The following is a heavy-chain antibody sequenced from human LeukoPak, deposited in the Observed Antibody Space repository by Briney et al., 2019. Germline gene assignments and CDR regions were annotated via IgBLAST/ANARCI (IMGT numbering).Heavy chain of an antibody. CDR2: ISSSSSYI. CDR3: ARLTTTVTTPFDY. Sequence: GGSLRLSCAASGFSFSSYNMNWVRQAPGKGLEWVSSISSSSSYIYYADSVKGRFTISRDNAKNSPYLQMNSLRAEDTAVYYCARLTTTVTTPFDYWGQGTLVTVSS. D-gene: IGHD4-17*01. V-gene: IGHV3-21*01. CDR1: GFSFSSYN. J-gene: IGHJ4*02.